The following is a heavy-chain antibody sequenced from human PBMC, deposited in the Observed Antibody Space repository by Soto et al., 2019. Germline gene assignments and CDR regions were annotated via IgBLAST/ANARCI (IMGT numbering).Heavy chain of an antibody. CDR3: TTDLIVLADIPWFDP. CDR2: IKSKTDGGTT. Sequence: NPGGSLRLSCAASGFTFSNAWMSWVRQAPGKGLEWVGRIKSKTDGGTTDYAAPVKCRFTISRDDSKNTLYLQMNSLKTEDTAVYYCTTDLIVLADIPWFDPWGQGTLVTVSS. J-gene: IGHJ5*02. D-gene: IGHD2-21*02. CDR1: GFTFSNAW. V-gene: IGHV3-15*01.